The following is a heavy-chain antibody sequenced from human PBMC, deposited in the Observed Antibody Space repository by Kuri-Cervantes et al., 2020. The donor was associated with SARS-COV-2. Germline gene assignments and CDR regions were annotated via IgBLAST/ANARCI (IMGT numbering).Heavy chain of an antibody. CDR2: INSGSSIT. Sequence: GESLKISCAVSGFTFSSYSMNWVRQAPGKGLEWVSYINSGSSITYYADSVKDRFTISRDNAKDALYLQMSSLRGEDTAVYYCARDPSSYGDYVGSYFDYWGQGTLVTVSS. CDR3: ARDPSSYGDYVGSYFDY. J-gene: IGHJ4*02. CDR1: GFTFSSYS. D-gene: IGHD4-17*01. V-gene: IGHV3-48*01.